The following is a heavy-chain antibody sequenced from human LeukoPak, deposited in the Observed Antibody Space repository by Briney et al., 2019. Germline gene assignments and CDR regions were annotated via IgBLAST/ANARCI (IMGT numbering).Heavy chain of an antibody. V-gene: IGHV3-30*02. D-gene: IGHD2-15*01. CDR1: GFTFSSYT. J-gene: IGHJ4*02. CDR3: AKDLDCSGGTCHKAFDC. Sequence: GGSLRLSCAASGFTFSSYTMSWVRQAPGKGLEWVAFIRYDGSDKFYGDSVKGRFTTSRDNSKNTLYLQMSRLRVEDTAVYYCAKDLDCSGGTCHKAFDCWGQGTLITVSP. CDR2: IRYDGSDK.